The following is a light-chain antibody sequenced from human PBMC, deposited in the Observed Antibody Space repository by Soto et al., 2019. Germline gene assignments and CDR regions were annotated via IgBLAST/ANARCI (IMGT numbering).Light chain of an antibody. J-gene: IGKJ1*01. CDR3: QQYSNSTWT. CDR1: QSVSSSY. Sequence: EIVLTQSPGTLPLSPGERATLSCRASQSVSSSYLAWYQQKPGQAPRLLIFGVSSRATGVPDRFSGSGSGTDFTLTISRLVPEDFAVYYCQQYSNSTWTFGQGTKVDIK. CDR2: GVS. V-gene: IGKV3-20*01.